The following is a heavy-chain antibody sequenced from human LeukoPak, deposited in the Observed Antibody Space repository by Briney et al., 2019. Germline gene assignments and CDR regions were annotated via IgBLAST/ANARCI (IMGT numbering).Heavy chain of an antibody. Sequence: PETPSLTCAVYGGSFSGYYWSWIRQPPGKGLEWIGEINHSGSTNYNPSLKSRVTISVDTSKNQFSLKLSSVTAADTAVYYCARYILTGIYYYNYGMDVWGQGTSATASS. CDR1: GGSFSGYY. CDR2: INHSGST. D-gene: IGHD3-9*01. J-gene: IGHJ6*02. CDR3: ARYILTGIYYYNYGMDV. V-gene: IGHV4-34*01.